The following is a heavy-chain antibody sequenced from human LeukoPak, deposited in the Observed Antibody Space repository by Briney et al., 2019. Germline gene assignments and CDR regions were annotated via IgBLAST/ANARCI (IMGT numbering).Heavy chain of an antibody. Sequence: GGSLRLSCAASGFSLSDAYMSWVRQTPGKRLEWIGRIISKSDGGTTDYAAPVHGRFIISRDDSKGTLYLQLNSLRTDDSAVYYCLAQYYFDYWGRGTRVTVSS. CDR1: GFSLSDAY. V-gene: IGHV3-15*01. CDR2: IISKSDGGTT. CDR3: LAQYYFDY. D-gene: IGHD4-11*01. J-gene: IGHJ4*02.